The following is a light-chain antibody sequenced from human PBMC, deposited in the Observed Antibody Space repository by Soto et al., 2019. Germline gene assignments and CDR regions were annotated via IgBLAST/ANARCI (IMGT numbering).Light chain of an antibody. CDR2: KAS. V-gene: IGKV1-5*03. Sequence: DIQMTQSPSTLSASVGDRVTITCRASQSISSWLAWYQQKPGKAPKPLIYKASSLESGVPSRFSGSGSGTGITLTISSLQPDDFATYYCQQYNSYSWTFGQGTKVDIK. CDR3: QQYNSYSWT. J-gene: IGKJ1*01. CDR1: QSISSW.